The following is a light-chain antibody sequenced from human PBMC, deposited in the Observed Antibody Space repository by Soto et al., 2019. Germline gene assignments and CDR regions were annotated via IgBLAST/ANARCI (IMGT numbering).Light chain of an antibody. V-gene: IGKV3-11*01. Sequence: EIVLTQSPATLSLSPGERATLSCRASQSVSSYFSGYQQKPGQPPRLLLYDASNRATGIPASFSGSGSGTEVTITISSLEHADFAVYYCQQRSNWPQITFGQGTRLEIK. CDR2: DAS. CDR3: QQRSNWPQIT. CDR1: QSVSSY. J-gene: IGKJ5*01.